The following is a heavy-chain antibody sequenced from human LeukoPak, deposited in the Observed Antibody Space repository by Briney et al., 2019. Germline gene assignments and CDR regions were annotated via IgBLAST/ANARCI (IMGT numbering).Heavy chain of an antibody. CDR1: GYTFTSYG. J-gene: IGHJ3*02. CDR3: TRDLNGGDAFDI. Sequence: ASVKVSCKASGYTFTSYGISWVRQAPGQGLEWMGWISVYNGNANYAQKLQGRVTMTTDTSTSTAYMELRSLRSDDTAVYYCTRDLNGGDAFDIWGQGTMVTVSP. D-gene: IGHD3-9*01. CDR2: ISVYNGNA. V-gene: IGHV1-18*01.